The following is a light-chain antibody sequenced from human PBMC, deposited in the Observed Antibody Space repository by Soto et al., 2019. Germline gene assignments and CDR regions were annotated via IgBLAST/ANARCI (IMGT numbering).Light chain of an antibody. J-gene: IGLJ1*01. Sequence: QSVLTQPASVSGCPGQSITISCTGGSGDVGGYNYVSWYQQHPGKAPKLMIYEVSNRPSGVSNRFSGSKSGNTASLTISGLQAEDEADYYCSSYTSSSTLVFGTGTKVTV. CDR1: SGDVGGYNY. CDR2: EVS. CDR3: SSYTSSSTLV. V-gene: IGLV2-14*01.